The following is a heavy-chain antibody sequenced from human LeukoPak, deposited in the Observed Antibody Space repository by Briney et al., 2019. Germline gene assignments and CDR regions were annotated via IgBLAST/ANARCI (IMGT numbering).Heavy chain of an antibody. Sequence: GGSLRLSCAASGFTFTSYAMSWVRQAPGKGLEWVSAISDSGGSTYNAESVKGRFTISRDNSKNTLYLQMNGLRAEDTAVYYCAKAPNTIPWYSHFDYWGQGTLVPVSS. D-gene: IGHD4-23*01. J-gene: IGHJ4*02. CDR2: ISDSGGST. V-gene: IGHV3-23*01. CDR3: AKAPNTIPWYSHFDY. CDR1: GFTFTSYA.